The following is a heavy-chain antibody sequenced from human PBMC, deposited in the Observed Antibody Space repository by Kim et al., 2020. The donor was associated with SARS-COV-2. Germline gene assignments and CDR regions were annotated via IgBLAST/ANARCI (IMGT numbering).Heavy chain of an antibody. CDR1: GVSSSGYY. J-gene: IGHJ4*02. CDR2: INHSGST. CDR3: ARGSGSWFPY. D-gene: IGHD6-13*01. V-gene: IGHV4-34*01. Sequence: SETLSLTCAVYGVSSSGYYWSWIRQPPGKGLEWIGEINHSGSTNYNSSLKSRVTISVDTSENQFSLKLSSVTAADTAVYYCARGSGSWFPYWGQGTLVTVSS.